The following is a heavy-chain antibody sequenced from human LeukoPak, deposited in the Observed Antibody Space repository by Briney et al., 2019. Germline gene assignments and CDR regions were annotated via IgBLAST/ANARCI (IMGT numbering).Heavy chain of an antibody. J-gene: IGHJ4*02. V-gene: IGHV3-74*01. CDR1: GFTFSSYW. Sequence: PGRSLRLSCAASGFTFSSYWMHGGRQAPGKGRGWGSRINSDGSSTSYADAAKGRFTISRDNAKNTLYLQMNSLRAEDTAVYYCARDPQEYYFDYWGQGTLVTVSS. CDR2: INSDGSST. D-gene: IGHD3-10*01. CDR3: ARDPQEYYFDY.